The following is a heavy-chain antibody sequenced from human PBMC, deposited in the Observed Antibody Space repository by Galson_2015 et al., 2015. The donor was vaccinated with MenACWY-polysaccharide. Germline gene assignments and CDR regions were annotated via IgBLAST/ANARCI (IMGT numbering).Heavy chain of an antibody. CDR2: ISYDGSNK. J-gene: IGHJ6*02. Sequence: SLRLSCAASRFTFSSYGMHWVRQAPGKGLEWVAVISYDGSNKYYVDSVKGRFTISRDNSKNTLYLQMNSLRAEDTAVYYCARSYCDRTSCYGMDVWGQGTTVTVSS. CDR1: RFTFSSYG. D-gene: IGHD2-2*01. CDR3: ARSYCDRTSCYGMDV. V-gene: IGHV3-30*19.